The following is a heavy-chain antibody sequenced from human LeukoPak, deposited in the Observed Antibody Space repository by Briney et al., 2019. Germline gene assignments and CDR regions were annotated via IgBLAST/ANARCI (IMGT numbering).Heavy chain of an antibody. CDR1: GFTFSSYA. Sequence: GRSLRLSCAASGFTFSSYAMHWVRQAPGKGLEWVAVISYDGSNKYYADSVKGRFTISRDNSKNTLYLQMNSPRAEDTAVYYCARPSGGSGSYYFDYWGQGTLVTVSS. D-gene: IGHD1-26*01. CDR2: ISYDGSNK. CDR3: ARPSGGSGSYYFDY. V-gene: IGHV3-30-3*01. J-gene: IGHJ4*02.